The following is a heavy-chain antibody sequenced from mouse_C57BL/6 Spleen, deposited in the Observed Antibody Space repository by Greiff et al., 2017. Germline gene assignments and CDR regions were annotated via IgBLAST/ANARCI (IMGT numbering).Heavy chain of an antibody. J-gene: IGHJ3*01. CDR3: ARNYYGSSPDWFAY. CDR1: GFTFSSYA. CDR2: ISDGGSYT. V-gene: IGHV5-4*01. Sequence: EVQLVESGGGLVKPGGSLKLSCAASGFTFSSYAMSWVRQTPEKRLEWVATISDGGSYTYYPDNVKGRFTISRDNAKNNLYLQMSHLKSEDTAMYYCARNYYGSSPDWFAYWGQGTLVTVSA. D-gene: IGHD1-1*01.